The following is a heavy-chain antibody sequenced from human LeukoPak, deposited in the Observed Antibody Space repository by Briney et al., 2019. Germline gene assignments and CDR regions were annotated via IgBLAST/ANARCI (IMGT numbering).Heavy chain of an antibody. CDR3: ASSFRHSSSAEN. CDR1: GFTFSSYA. CDR2: ISYDGSNK. D-gene: IGHD6-6*01. Sequence: PGRSLRLSCAASGFTFSSYAMHWVRQAPGKGLEWVAVISYDGSNKYYADSVKGRFTISRDNSKNTLYLQMNSLRAEDTAVYYCASSFRHSSSAENWGQGTLVTVSS. J-gene: IGHJ4*02. V-gene: IGHV3-30*01.